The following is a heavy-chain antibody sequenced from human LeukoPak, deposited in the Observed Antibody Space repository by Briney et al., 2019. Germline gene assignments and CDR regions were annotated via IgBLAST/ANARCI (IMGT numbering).Heavy chain of an antibody. CDR3: ARGTWSSSIDY. CDR1: GGSISSGDYY. V-gene: IGHV4-30-4*01. CDR2: IYYSGST. J-gene: IGHJ4*02. Sequence: SQTLSLTCTVSGGSISSGDYYWSWIRQPPGKDLEWIGYIYYSGSTYYNPSLKSRLTISGDTSKNQFSLRLSSVTAADTAVYYCARGTWSSSIDYWGQGTLVTVSS. D-gene: IGHD6-6*01.